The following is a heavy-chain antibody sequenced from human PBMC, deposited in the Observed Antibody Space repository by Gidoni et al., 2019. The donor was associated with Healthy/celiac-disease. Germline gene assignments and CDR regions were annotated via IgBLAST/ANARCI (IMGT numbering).Heavy chain of an antibody. J-gene: IGHJ4*02. CDR1: GFPFSSYS. V-gene: IGHV3-23*01. CDR3: AKDLYSSGCTHY. Sequence: EVPLLESGGGLVQPGGSLGLPCAASGFPFSSYSMSWVRQAPGKGLEWVSAISGSGGSTYYADSVKGRFTISRDNSKNTLYLQMNSLRAEDTAVYYCAKDLYSSGCTHYWGQGTLVTVSS. D-gene: IGHD6-19*01. CDR2: ISGSGGST.